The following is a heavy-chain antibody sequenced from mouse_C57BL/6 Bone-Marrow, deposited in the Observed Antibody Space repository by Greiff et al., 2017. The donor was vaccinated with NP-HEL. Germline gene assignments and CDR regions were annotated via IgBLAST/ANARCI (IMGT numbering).Heavy chain of an antibody. CDR3: ARTRIYYYGRRGPWYFDY. J-gene: IGHJ2*01. V-gene: IGHV1-82*01. D-gene: IGHD1-1*01. CDR2: IYPGDGDT. CDR1: GYAFSSSW. Sequence: VKLQQSGPELVKPGASVKISCKASGYAFSSSWMNWVKQRPGKGLEWIGRIYPGDGDTNYNGKFKGKATLTPDKSSSTAYMQLSSLTSEDSAVYFCARTRIYYYGRRGPWYFDYWGQGTTLTVSS.